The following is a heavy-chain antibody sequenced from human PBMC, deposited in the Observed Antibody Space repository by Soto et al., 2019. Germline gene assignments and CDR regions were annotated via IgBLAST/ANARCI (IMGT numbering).Heavy chain of an antibody. D-gene: IGHD3-22*01. Sequence: QVQLVQSGAEVKKPGASVKVSCKASGYTFISYGISWVRQAPGQGLEWMGWISTFNGKTNYAQNVQGRVTMTTDTTATTDYMELRSLKSDDTAVYYCARDRVPKSSGYFPFDFWGQGTLVTVSS. V-gene: IGHV1-18*01. CDR2: ISTFNGKT. J-gene: IGHJ4*02. CDR3: ARDRVPKSSGYFPFDF. CDR1: GYTFISYG.